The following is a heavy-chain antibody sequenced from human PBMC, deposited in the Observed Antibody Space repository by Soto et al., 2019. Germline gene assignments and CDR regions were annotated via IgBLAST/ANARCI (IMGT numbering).Heavy chain of an antibody. CDR2: IIAGNGNT. Sequence: ASVKVSCKASGYTFTSYAMHWVRQAPGQRLEWMGWIIAGNGNTKYSLKFQGRVTITRYTSASTAYMELSSLRSEDTAVYYCARGLFPFDYWGQGTLVTVSS. CDR1: GYTFTSYA. J-gene: IGHJ4*02. V-gene: IGHV1-3*01. CDR3: ARGLFPFDY. D-gene: IGHD2-21*01.